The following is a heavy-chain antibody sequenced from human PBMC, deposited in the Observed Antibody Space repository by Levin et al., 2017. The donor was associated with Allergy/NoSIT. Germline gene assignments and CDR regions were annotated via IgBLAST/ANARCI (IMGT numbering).Heavy chain of an antibody. V-gene: IGHV3-53*01. CDR3: ARVMVIVGTTDYFDY. CDR2: VYSGGNT. CDR1: GFTVSSNY. J-gene: IGHJ4*02. D-gene: IGHD1-26*01. Sequence: GGSLRLSCAASGFTVSSNYMSWVRQTPGKGLEWVSIVYSGGNTYYADSVKGRFTISRDNSKNTLYLQMNNLRAEDTAVYYCARVMVIVGTTDYFDYWGQGTLVTVSS.